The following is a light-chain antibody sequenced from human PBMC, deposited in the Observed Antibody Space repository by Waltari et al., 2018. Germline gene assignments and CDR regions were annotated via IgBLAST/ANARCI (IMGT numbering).Light chain of an antibody. CDR3: QQYHRYPVT. CDR2: KAS. CDR1: QDIKTW. J-gene: IGKJ4*01. V-gene: IGKV1-5*03. Sequence: DIQMTQSPSALSASVGDSLTITCRASQDIKTWLAWYQQKPGKGPNLLIYKASSLESGVPSRFSGSASGTEFTLTISSLQPDDFATYFCQQYHRYPVTFGGGTKVDIK.